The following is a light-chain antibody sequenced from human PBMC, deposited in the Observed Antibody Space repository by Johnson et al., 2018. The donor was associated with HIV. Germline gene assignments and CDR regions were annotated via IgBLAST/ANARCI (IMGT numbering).Light chain of an antibody. Sequence: QSVLTQPPSVSAAPGQKVTISCSGSSSNIGNNYVSWYQQLPGTAPKLLMYDNNKLPSGIPDRFSGSKSGTSATLGITGLQTGDEADYYCGTWDSGLSAHYVFGTGTKVTVL. CDR1: SSNIGNNY. J-gene: IGLJ1*01. CDR3: GTWDSGLSAHYV. CDR2: DNN. V-gene: IGLV1-51*01.